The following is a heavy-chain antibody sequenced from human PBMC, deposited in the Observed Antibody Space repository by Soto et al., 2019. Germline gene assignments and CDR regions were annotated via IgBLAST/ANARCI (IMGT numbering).Heavy chain of an antibody. J-gene: IGHJ6*02. CDR3: ARPLVAPVAGPYYYGMDA. D-gene: IGHD6-19*01. CDR2: IWYDGKTK. V-gene: IGHV3-33*01. CDR1: GFTFNTYG. Sequence: PGLSLRLSCASSGFTFNTYGFNWVRQAPGKGREWVAVIWYDGKTKYYADSVKGRFTISRDNLKNTLYLQMNSLTAEDTAVYSCARPLVAPVAGPYYYGMDAWGQGTTVTAP.